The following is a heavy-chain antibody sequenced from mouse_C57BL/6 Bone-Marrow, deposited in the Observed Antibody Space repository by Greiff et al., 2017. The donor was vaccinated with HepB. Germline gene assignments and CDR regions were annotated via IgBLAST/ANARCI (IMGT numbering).Heavy chain of an antibody. CDR3: TKWLFPAWFAY. CDR2: IRNKANNHAT. D-gene: IGHD1-3*01. V-gene: IGHV6-6*01. J-gene: IGHJ3*01. CDR1: GFTFSDAW. Sequence: EVQLVESGGGLVQPGGSMKLSCAASGFTFSDAWMDWVRQSPEKGLEWVAEIRNKANNHATYYAESVKGRFTISRDDSKSSVYLQMNSLRAEDTGIYYCTKWLFPAWFAYWGQGTLVTVSA.